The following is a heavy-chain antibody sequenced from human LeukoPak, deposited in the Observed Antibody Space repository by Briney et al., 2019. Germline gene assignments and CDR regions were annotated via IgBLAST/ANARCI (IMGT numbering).Heavy chain of an antibody. Sequence: GESLKIPCKGSGYSFTSYWISWVRQMPGKGLEWMGRVDPSDSYTNYSPSFQGHVTISADKSISTAYLQWSSLKASDTAMYYCATTPPMVTDLDYWGQGTLVTVSS. CDR3: ATTPPMVTDLDY. D-gene: IGHD5-18*01. V-gene: IGHV5-10-1*01. J-gene: IGHJ4*02. CDR2: VDPSDSYT. CDR1: GYSFTSYW.